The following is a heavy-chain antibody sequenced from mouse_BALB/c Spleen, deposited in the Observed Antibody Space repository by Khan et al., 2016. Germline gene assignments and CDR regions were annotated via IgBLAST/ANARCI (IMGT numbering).Heavy chain of an antibody. CDR1: GFIFSSYT. D-gene: IGHD2-3*01. CDR2: ISSGGSYT. V-gene: IGHV5-6-4*01. Sequence: EVELVESGGDLVKPGGSLKLSCAASGFIFSSYTMSWVRQTPEKRLEWVATISSGGSYTHSPDSVKGRLTISRDNAKKTLHLQMSSLKSEDTAMYYCTTIYDGYNEIPDWGQGTLVTVSA. J-gene: IGHJ3*01. CDR3: TTIYDGYNEIPD.